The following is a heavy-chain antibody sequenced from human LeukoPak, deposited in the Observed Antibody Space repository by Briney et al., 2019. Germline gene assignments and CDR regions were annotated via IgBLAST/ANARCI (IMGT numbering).Heavy chain of an antibody. J-gene: IGHJ3*02. D-gene: IGHD3-16*01. CDR1: GFTFDDYA. Sequence: QSGRSLRLSCAASGFTFDDYAMHWVRQAPGKGLEWVSGISWNSGSIGYAGSVKGRFTISRDNAKNSLYLQMNSLRAEDMALYYCAKDDAPFGGVLVGDAFDIWGQGTMVTVSS. CDR3: AKDDAPFGGVLVGDAFDI. CDR2: ISWNSGSI. V-gene: IGHV3-9*03.